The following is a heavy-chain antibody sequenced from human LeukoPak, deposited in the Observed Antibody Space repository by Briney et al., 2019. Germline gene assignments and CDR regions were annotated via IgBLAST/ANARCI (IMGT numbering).Heavy chain of an antibody. CDR1: GFTFSSYE. J-gene: IGHJ4*02. V-gene: IGHV3-66*01. D-gene: IGHD3-16*01. CDR3: ARGGGSTQFDY. Sequence: GGSLRLSCAASGFTFSSYEMNWVRQAPGKGLEWVSLIYSGGSTYYADSVRGRFTISRDSSKNTLYLQMNSLRAEDTAVYFCARGGGSTQFDYWGQGTLVTVSS. CDR2: IYSGGST.